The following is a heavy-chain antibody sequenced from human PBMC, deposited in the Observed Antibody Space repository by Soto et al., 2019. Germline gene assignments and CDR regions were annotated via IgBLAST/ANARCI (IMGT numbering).Heavy chain of an antibody. CDR2: ISAYNGNT. CDR3: ARDSEYSTVYYYYMDV. V-gene: IGHV1-18*01. CDR1: GYTFTSYG. D-gene: IGHD6-6*01. Sequence: QVQLVQSGAEVKKPGASVKVSCKASGYTFTSYGISWVRQAPGQGLEWMGWISAYNGNTNYAQKLQGRVTMTTDTSTSTAYRERRSLRSDDTAVYYCARDSEYSTVYYYYMDVWGKGTTVTVSS. J-gene: IGHJ6*03.